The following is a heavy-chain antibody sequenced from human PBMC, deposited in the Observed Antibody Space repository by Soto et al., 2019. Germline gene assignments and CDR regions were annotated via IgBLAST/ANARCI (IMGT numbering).Heavy chain of an antibody. J-gene: IGHJ4*02. Sequence: GGSLRLSCAASGFTFSSYGMHWVRQATGKGLEWVAVISYDGSNKYYADSVKGRFTISRDNSKNTLYLQMNSLRAEDTAVYYCAKVRSSGDSVGYFDYWGQGALVTVSS. D-gene: IGHD6-25*01. CDR1: GFTFSSYG. V-gene: IGHV3-30*18. CDR2: ISYDGSNK. CDR3: AKVRSSGDSVGYFDY.